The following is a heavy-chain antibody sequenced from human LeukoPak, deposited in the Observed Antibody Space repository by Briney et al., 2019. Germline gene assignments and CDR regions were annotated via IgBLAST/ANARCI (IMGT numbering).Heavy chain of an antibody. Sequence: QPGGSLRLSCAASGYTFSSYAMSWVRQAPRKGLEWVSTISGSGGSTYYADSVKGRFTISRDNSKNTLYLQMDSLRAEDTAVYYCAKGRVAAASAGSYWGQGTLVTVSS. D-gene: IGHD6-13*01. CDR2: ISGSGGST. CDR1: GYTFSSYA. CDR3: AKGRVAAASAGSY. J-gene: IGHJ4*02. V-gene: IGHV3-23*01.